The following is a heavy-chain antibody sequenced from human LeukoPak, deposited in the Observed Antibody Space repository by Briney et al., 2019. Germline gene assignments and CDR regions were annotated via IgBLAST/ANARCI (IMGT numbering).Heavy chain of an antibody. CDR2: IYYSGST. J-gene: IGHJ5*02. CDR3: ARDPGSLFDP. CDR1: GGSISSSSYY. V-gene: IGHV4-39*07. Sequence: SETLSLTCTVSGGSISSSSYYWGWIRQPPGKGLEWIGGIYYSGSTYYNPSLKSRVTISVDTSKNQFSLKLSSVTAADTAVYYCARDPGSLFDPWGQGTLVTVSS. D-gene: IGHD3-10*01.